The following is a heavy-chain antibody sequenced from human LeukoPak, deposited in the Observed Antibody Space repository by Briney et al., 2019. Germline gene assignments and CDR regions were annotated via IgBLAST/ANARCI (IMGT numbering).Heavy chain of an antibody. Sequence: GGSLRLSCAASGFTVSSNYMSWVRQAPGKGLEWVSVIYSGGSTYYADSVKGRFTISRDNSKNTLYLQMNSLRAEDTAVYYCARDGGGSGWFQVPYYYYYGMDVWGQGTTVTVSS. J-gene: IGHJ6*02. CDR1: GFTVSSNY. V-gene: IGHV3-66*01. CDR3: ARDGGGSGWFQVPYYYYYGMDV. D-gene: IGHD6-19*01. CDR2: IYSGGST.